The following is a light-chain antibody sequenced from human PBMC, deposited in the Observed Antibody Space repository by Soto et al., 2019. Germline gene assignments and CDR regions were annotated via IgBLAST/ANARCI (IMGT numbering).Light chain of an antibody. J-gene: IGLJ2*01. V-gene: IGLV2-11*01. CDR1: SSDVGAYDY. CDR3: LSFAGSYEV. CDR2: DVN. Sequence: QSALTQPRSVSESPGQSVTISCTGTSSDVGAYDYVSWYQQHPGKVPKLMIYDVNKRPSGVPHRFSGSKSGKTAFLTISGLQAADEADYYCLSFAGSYEVFGGGTKLTVL.